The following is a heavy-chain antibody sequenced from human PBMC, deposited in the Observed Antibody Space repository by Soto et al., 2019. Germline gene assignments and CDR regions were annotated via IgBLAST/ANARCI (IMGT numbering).Heavy chain of an antibody. CDR2: IFYSGSSGST. CDR3: ARTAFAWFDP. J-gene: IGHJ5*02. D-gene: IGHD2-21*02. V-gene: IGHV4-59*01. Sequence: QVQLQESGPGLVKPSETLSLICSVSGGSITSYYWSWIRQPPGKGLEWIGYIFYSGSSGSTNYNPSLKSRGTISVDTSKNHFSLKLSSVTAADTAVYYCARTAFAWFDPWGQGTLVTVSS. CDR1: GGSITSYY.